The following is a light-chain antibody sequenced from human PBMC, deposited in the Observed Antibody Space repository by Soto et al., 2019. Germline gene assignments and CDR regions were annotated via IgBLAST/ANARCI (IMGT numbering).Light chain of an antibody. V-gene: IGKV3D-15*01. CDR1: QSVPRH. CDR2: DAS. CDR3: QRYNNWPS. Sequence: EIVLTQSPASLSLSPGERATVSCRASQSVPRHLAWYQQRPGLPPRLLIYDASSRATGIPDRFSGSGSGTDFILTISSLQSEDFAVYYCQRYNNWPSFGPGTKVDIK. J-gene: IGKJ3*01.